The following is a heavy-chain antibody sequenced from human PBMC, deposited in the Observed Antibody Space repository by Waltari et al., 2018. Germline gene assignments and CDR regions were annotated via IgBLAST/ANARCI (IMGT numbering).Heavy chain of an antibody. CDR3: ASGRSEKKWLRFDSQGLRY. Sequence: QVQLQQWGAGLLKPSETLSLTCAVYGWSLRGYYWSLIRQPPGKGLEWIGEINHSGSTNDNPSRKSRVTISVDTSKNQFSLKLSSVTAADTAVYYCASGRSEKKWLRFDSQGLRYWGQGTLVTVSS. V-gene: IGHV4-34*01. J-gene: IGHJ4*02. CDR2: INHSGST. CDR1: GWSLRGYY. D-gene: IGHD5-12*01.